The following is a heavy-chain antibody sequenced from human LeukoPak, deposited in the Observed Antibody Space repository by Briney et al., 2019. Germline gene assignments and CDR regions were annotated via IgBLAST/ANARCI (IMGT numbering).Heavy chain of an antibody. D-gene: IGHD2-15*01. J-gene: IGHJ4*01. CDR3: GKSGSTSAYSRIDY. CDR2: ISGSGGNT. CDR1: GFTFSGYA. V-gene: IGHV3-23*01. Sequence: GGSLRLSCAASGFTFSGYAMSWVRQAPGKGLEWVSVISGSGGNTYYADSVKGRFTISRDDSKNTLFLQMNFLRAEDTAVYYCGKSGSTSAYSRIDYWAHGTLVTVSS.